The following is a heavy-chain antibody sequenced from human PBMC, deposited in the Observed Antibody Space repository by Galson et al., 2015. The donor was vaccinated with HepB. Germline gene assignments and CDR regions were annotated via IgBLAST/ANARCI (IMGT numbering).Heavy chain of an antibody. CDR1: GYSISSGYY. V-gene: IGHV4-38-2*02. D-gene: IGHD3/OR15-3a*01. CDR2: IYHSGST. J-gene: IGHJ6*02. Sequence: QVQLQESGPGLVRPSETLSLTCAVSGYSISSGYYWGWLRQPPGKGLEWIGSIYHSGSTYYNPSLRSRVTISLDTSKNQFSLKLNSVTAADTAVYYCAREEGVLDEVYYAMDVWGQGTTVTVSS. CDR3: AREEGVLDEVYYAMDV.